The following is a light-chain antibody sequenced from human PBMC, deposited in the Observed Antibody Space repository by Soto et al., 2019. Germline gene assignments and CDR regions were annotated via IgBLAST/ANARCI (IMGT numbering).Light chain of an antibody. CDR2: DAS. CDR1: QSVHEY. J-gene: IGKJ1*01. CDR3: HQYSSYPT. Sequence: DIQMTQSPSTLSASVGDRVAITCRASQSVHEYLAWYQQKPGKAPNLLIYDASTLQSGVPSRFSGSRTGTEFTLTIRRLQPADFATYYCHQYSSYPTFGQGTKVEIK. V-gene: IGKV1-5*01.